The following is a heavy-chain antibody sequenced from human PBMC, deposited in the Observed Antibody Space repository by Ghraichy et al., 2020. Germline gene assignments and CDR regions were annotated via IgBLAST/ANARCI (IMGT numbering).Heavy chain of an antibody. CDR2: ISATGGGT. D-gene: IGHD6-19*01. CDR3: AKDSGIAVVPFDS. J-gene: IGHJ4*02. CDR1: GFSFNTFA. Sequence: GGSLRLSCAASGFSFNTFAMSWVRLAHGKGLELVSSISATGGGTYYAQSVKGRFTISRDNSKNTLFLQMHSLRAAATAFYYCAKDSGIAVVPFDSWGQGTLVTVSS. V-gene: IGHV3-23*01.